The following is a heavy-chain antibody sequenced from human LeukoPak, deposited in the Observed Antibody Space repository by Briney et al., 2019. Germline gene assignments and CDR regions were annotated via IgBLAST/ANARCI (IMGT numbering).Heavy chain of an antibody. CDR1: GYSFTSYW. V-gene: IGHV5-51*01. CDR3: ARRSRYSGGYYGMDV. D-gene: IGHD5-12*01. Sequence: GESLKISCKGSGYSFTSYWIGWVRQMPGKGLEWMGIIYPGDSDTRYSPSFQGQVTISADKSISTAYLQWSSLKAPDTAMYYCARRSRYSGGYYGMDVWGQGTTVTVSS. CDR2: IYPGDSDT. J-gene: IGHJ6*02.